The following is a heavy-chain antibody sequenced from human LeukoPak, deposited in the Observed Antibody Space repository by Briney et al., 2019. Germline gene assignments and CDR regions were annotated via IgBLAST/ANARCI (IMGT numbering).Heavy chain of an antibody. D-gene: IGHD2-15*01. CDR2: IYHSGST. J-gene: IGHJ4*02. CDR3: ARVGRYCSGGSCRRSLDY. Sequence: SQTLSLTCAVSGGSISSGGYSWSWIRQPPGKGLEWIGYIYHSGSTYYNPSLKSRVTISVDKSKNQFSLKLSSVTAADTAVYYCARVGRYCSGGSCRRSLDYWGQGTLVTVSS. CDR1: GGSISSGGYS. V-gene: IGHV4-30-2*01.